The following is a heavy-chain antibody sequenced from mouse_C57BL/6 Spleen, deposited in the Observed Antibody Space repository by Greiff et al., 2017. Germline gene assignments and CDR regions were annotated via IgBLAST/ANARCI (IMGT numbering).Heavy chain of an antibody. Sequence: VQLQQSGAELVRPGTSVKVSCKASGYAFTNYLIEWVKQRPGQGLEWIGVINPGSGGTNYNEKFKGKATLTADTSSSTAYMQLSSLTSEDSAVYFYASSTVDYYAMDYWGQGTSVTVSS. D-gene: IGHD1-1*01. CDR2: INPGSGGT. V-gene: IGHV1-54*01. CDR3: ASSTVDYYAMDY. J-gene: IGHJ4*01. CDR1: GYAFTNYL.